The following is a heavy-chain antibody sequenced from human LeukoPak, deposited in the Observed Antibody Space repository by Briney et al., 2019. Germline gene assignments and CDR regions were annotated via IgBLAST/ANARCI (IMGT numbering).Heavy chain of an antibody. J-gene: IGHJ4*02. Sequence: GGSLRLSCVASGFTVSSNYMSWVRQAPGKGLEWISVSYIGGSTYYAESVKGRFTIYRDNSKNTLYLQMNSLRVEDTAVYYCARDYGVAEGYWGQGTLVTVSS. V-gene: IGHV3-53*01. CDR1: GFTVSSNY. CDR2: SYIGGST. CDR3: ARDYGVAEGY. D-gene: IGHD6-19*01.